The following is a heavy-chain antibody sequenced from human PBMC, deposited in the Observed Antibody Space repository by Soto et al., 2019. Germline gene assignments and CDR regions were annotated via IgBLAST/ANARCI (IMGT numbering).Heavy chain of an antibody. CDR3: ARSNSSSWYI. V-gene: IGHV5-51*01. Sequence: PVESMKISCNGSGYSFTSYWIGWVRQMPGKGLEWMGIIYPGDSDTRYSPSFQGQVTISADKSISTAYLQWSSLKASDTAMYYCARSNSSSWYIWGQGTLVTVSS. CDR1: GYSFTSYW. D-gene: IGHD6-13*01. CDR2: IYPGDSDT. J-gene: IGHJ4*02.